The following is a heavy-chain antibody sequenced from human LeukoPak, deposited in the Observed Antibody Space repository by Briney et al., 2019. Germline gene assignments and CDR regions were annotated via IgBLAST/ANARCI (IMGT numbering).Heavy chain of an antibody. CDR3: AREEAFQLEASLDQ. CDR1: GFTFGDFG. CDR2: IWKDGSDE. D-gene: IGHD3-3*01. Sequence: GGSLRLSCAAAGFTFGDFGMHWVRQAPGKGLEWVALIWKDGSDEFYADSVKGRFTISRDNSRNTLSLQMNSLRGEDTAVYYCAREEAFQLEASLDQWGQGTLVTVSS. J-gene: IGHJ4*02. V-gene: IGHV3-33*01.